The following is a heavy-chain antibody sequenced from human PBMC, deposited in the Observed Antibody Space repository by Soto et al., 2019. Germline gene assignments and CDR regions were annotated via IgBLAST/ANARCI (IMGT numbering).Heavy chain of an antibody. Sequence: EVLLVESGGGLVQPGGSLRLSCAASGFTFSSYAMHWVRQAPGKGLEYVSTINSNGGSTYYANSVKGRFTISRDNSKNTLYLQMGSLRAEDMAVYYCAREGGSYYFDYWGQGTLVTVSS. CDR1: GFTFSSYA. CDR2: INSNGGST. V-gene: IGHV3-64*01. D-gene: IGHD1-26*01. CDR3: AREGGSYYFDY. J-gene: IGHJ4*02.